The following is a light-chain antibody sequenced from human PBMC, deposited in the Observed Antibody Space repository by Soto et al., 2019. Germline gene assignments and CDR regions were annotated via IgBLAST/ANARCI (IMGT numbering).Light chain of an antibody. V-gene: IGLV2-14*01. J-gene: IGLJ2*01. CDR2: EVS. CDR1: SSDIGDYDY. CDR3: NSYTSRSTVI. Sequence: QSVLTQPASVSGSPGQSITISCTGTSSDIGDYDYVSWYQQHPGKAPKLIIYEVSNRPSGVSNRFSGSKSGNTASLTISGLQAEDESDYYCNSYTSRSTVIFGGGTKVTVL.